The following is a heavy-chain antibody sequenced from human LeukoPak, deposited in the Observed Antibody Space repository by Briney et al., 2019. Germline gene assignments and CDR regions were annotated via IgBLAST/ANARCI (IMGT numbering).Heavy chain of an antibody. V-gene: IGHV3-74*01. J-gene: IGHJ4*02. CDR3: AKDMSAYYDSSGYPDY. D-gene: IGHD3-22*01. CDR2: INSDGSST. CDR1: GFTFSSYW. Sequence: GALRLSCAASGFTFSSYWMHWVRQAPGKGLVWVSRINSDGSSTSYADSVKGRFTISRDNAKNTLYLQMNSLRAEDTAVYYCAKDMSAYYDSSGYPDYWGQGTLVTVSS.